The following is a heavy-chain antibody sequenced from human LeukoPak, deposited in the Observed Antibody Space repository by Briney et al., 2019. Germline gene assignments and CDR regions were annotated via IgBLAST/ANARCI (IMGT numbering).Heavy chain of an antibody. V-gene: IGHV3-15*01. J-gene: IGHJ4*02. CDR3: TTEDGSSSSDY. CDR1: GFTFSNAW. CDR2: IKSKTDGGTT. D-gene: IGHD6-13*01. Sequence: PGGSLRLSCAASGFTFSNAWMSWVRQAPGKGLGWVGPIKSKTDGGTTDYAAPVKGRFTISRDDSKNTLYMQMNSLKTEDTAVYYCTTEDGSSSSDYWGQGTLVTVSS.